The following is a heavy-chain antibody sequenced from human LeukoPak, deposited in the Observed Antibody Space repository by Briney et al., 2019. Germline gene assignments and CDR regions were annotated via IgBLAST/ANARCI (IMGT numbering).Heavy chain of an antibody. Sequence: KASETLSLTCTVSGGSISSYYWSWIRQPPGKGLEWIGYIYYSGSTYYTPSLKSRVTISVDTSKNQFSLKRSSVTAADTAVYYCARQADYYDSSGYYGYFDYWGQGTLVTVSS. CDR1: GGSISSYY. CDR2: IYYSGST. D-gene: IGHD3-22*01. V-gene: IGHV4-59*04. J-gene: IGHJ4*02. CDR3: ARQADYYDSSGYYGYFDY.